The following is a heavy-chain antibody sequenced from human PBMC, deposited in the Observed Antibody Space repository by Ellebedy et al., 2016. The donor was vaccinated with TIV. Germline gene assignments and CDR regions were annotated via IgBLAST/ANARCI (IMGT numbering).Heavy chain of an antibody. CDR2: ISAYNGNT. Sequence: ASVKVSCKASGYTFTSYGISWVRQAPGQGLEWMGWISAYNGNTNYAQKLQGRVTMTTDTSTSTAYMELRSLRSDDTAVYYCARDRRRWIAVAGHYHYYGMDVWGQGTTVTVSS. D-gene: IGHD6-19*01. CDR1: GYTFTSYG. CDR3: ARDRRRWIAVAGHYHYYGMDV. J-gene: IGHJ6*02. V-gene: IGHV1-18*04.